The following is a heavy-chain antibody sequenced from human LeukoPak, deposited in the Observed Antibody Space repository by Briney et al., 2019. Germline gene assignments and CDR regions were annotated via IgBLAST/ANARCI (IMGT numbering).Heavy chain of an antibody. CDR3: AKDPQYSSGWYVDVTPKGYFDY. CDR2: ISHDGNNK. CDR1: GFTFSSYA. Sequence: PGGSLRLSCAASGFTFSSYAMHWVRQAPGEGLEWVALISHDGNNKYYADSVKGRFTISRDNSKNTLYLQMNSLRAEDTAVYYCAKDPQYSSGWYVDVTPKGYFDYWGQGTLVTVSS. D-gene: IGHD6-19*01. J-gene: IGHJ4*02. V-gene: IGHV3-30-3*01.